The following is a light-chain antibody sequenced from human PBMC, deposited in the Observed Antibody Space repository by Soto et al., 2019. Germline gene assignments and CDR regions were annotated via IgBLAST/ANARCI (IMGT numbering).Light chain of an antibody. V-gene: IGLV2-14*03. CDR1: SSDVGAYNS. Sequence: QSALTQPASVSGSPGQSITISCSGTSSDVGAYNSVSWYQQYPGKAPKVMIYDVTNRPSGVSDRFSGSKSGDTASLTISGLQAEDEAEYYCASFTMNNPPVFGTGTKLTVL. J-gene: IGLJ1*01. CDR3: ASFTMNNPPV. CDR2: DVT.